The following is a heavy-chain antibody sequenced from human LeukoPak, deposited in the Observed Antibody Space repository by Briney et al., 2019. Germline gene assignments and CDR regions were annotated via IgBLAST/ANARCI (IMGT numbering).Heavy chain of an antibody. CDR3: AKDRREGYPRDSFDV. J-gene: IGHJ3*01. Sequence: GGSLRLSCAASGFTFSSYAMRWVRQAPGKGLGWVCSIKSTGSSTYYGDAVKGRFTISRDNSENTVYLQMHSLRAEDTALYYCAKDRREGYPRDSFDVWGQGTAVTVSS. D-gene: IGHD5-24*01. CDR1: GFTFSSYA. CDR2: IKSTGSST. V-gene: IGHV3-23*05.